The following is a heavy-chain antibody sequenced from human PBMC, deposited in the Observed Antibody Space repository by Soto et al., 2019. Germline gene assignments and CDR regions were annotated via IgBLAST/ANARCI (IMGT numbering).Heavy chain of an antibody. V-gene: IGHV3-30*02. CDR1: GFTFSRYG. J-gene: IGHJ4*02. CDR3: AKGGGGSYLYFDY. CDR2: IWYDGSNI. D-gene: IGHD1-26*01. Sequence: GGSLRLSCAASGFTFSRYGMHWVRQAPGRGLEWVAVIWYDGSNIYYADSVKGRFTISRDKSKNTLYLQMNSLRTEDTAVYYCAKGGGGSYLYFDYWGQGTLVTVSS.